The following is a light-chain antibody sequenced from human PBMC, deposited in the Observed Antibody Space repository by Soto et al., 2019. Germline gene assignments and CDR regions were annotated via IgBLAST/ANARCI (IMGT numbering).Light chain of an antibody. V-gene: IGLV3-21*04. CDR3: HVWDSDRDHPV. Sequence: SYELTQPPSVSVAPGETARITCGGNNIGSKSVHWYQQKSGQAPVLVIYYEIDRPSGIPERFSGSNYGNTATLTISSVEAGDEADYYCHVWDSDRDHPVFGGGTKLTVL. CDR2: YEI. CDR1: NIGSKS. J-gene: IGLJ2*01.